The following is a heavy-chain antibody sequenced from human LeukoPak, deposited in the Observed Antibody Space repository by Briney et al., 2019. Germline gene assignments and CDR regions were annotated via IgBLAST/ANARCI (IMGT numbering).Heavy chain of an antibody. V-gene: IGHV4-31*03. D-gene: IGHD5-12*01. J-gene: IGHJ4*02. CDR3: ARDGYSGYDLRY. CDR2: IYYSGST. CDR1: GGSISSGGYY. Sequence: PSQTLSLTCTVSGGSISSGGYYWSWIRQHPGKGLEWIGYIYYSGSTYYNPSLKSRVTISVDTSKNQFSPKLSSVTAADTAVYYCARDGYSGYDLRYWGQGTLVTVSS.